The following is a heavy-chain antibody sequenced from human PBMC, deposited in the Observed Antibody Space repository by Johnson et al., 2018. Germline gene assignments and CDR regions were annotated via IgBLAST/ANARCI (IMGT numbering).Heavy chain of an antibody. Sequence: QVQLQEWGPGLVKASETLSLSCTVSGGSISSYYWSWIRQPPGKGLEWIGYIFYSGRTNYNPSLKSRGTITVDTSKNQFSLKPSPVTAADTAVYYCARGTDRCSGGSCYLTYGMDVWGQGTTVTVSS. CDR3: ARGTDRCSGGSCYLTYGMDV. CDR2: IFYSGRT. D-gene: IGHD2-15*01. CDR1: GGSISSYY. J-gene: IGHJ6*02. V-gene: IGHV4-59*01.